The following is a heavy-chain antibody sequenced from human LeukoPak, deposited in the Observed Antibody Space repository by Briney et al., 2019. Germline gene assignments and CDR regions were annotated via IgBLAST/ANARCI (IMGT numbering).Heavy chain of an antibody. D-gene: IGHD2-21*02. J-gene: IGHJ2*01. Sequence: SETLSLTCAVYGGSFSGYYWSWIRQPPGKGLEWIGYIYYSGSTNYNPSLKSRVTISVDTSKNQFSLKLSSVTAADTAVYYCARGDIVVVTAIERHWYLDLWGRGTLVTVSS. V-gene: IGHV4-59*12. CDR1: GGSFSGYY. CDR3: ARGDIVVVTAIERHWYLDL. CDR2: IYYSGST.